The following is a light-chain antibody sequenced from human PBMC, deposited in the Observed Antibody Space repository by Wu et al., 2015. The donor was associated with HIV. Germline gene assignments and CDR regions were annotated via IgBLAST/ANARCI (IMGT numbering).Light chain of an antibody. J-gene: IGKJ4*01. V-gene: IGKV3-20*01. Sequence: EIVMTQSPGTLSLSPGERATLSCRASQSVTTNYLAWYQQKPGQTPSLLIYRVSNRATGIPDRFSGSGSGTEFTLTISSLQPDDFATYYCQQYYFFPLTFGGGTKVEIK. CDR3: QQYYFFPLT. CDR2: RVS. CDR1: QSVTTNY.